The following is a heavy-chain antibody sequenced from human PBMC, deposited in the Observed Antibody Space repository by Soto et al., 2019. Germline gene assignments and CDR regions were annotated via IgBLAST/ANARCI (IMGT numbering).Heavy chain of an antibody. D-gene: IGHD3-10*01. CDR1: GVRFTSYA. CDR2: ISGSGGST. CDR3: AKGLVHVDY. V-gene: IGHV3-23*01. J-gene: IGHJ4*02. Sequence: PGWSLRLSCAASGVRFTSYAMSWVRQAPGKGLEWVSAISGSGGSTYYADSVRGRFTISRDNSKNTLYLQMNSLRAEDTAVYYCAKGLVHVDYWGQGTLVTVSS.